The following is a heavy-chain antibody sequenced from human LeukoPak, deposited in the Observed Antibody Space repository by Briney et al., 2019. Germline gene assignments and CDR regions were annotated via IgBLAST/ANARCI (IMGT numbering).Heavy chain of an antibody. CDR1: GFTFSSYE. D-gene: IGHD6-19*01. V-gene: IGHV3-48*03. Sequence: GGSLRLSCAASGFTFSSYEMNWVRQAPGKGLEWVSYISSSGSTIYYADSVKGRFTISRDNAQNSLYLQMNSLRAEDTAVYYCAREEKDSSGYFWFDPWGQGTLVTVSS. CDR3: AREEKDSSGYFWFDP. CDR2: ISSSGSTI. J-gene: IGHJ5*02.